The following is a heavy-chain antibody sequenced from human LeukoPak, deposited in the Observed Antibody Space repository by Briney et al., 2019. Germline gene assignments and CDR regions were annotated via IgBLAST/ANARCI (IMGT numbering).Heavy chain of an antibody. D-gene: IGHD6-13*01. CDR1: GFTFSDYY. Sequence: GGSLRLSCAASGFTFSDYYMSWIRQAPGKGLEWVSYISSSGSTIYYADSVKGRFTISRDNAKNSLYLQMNSLRAEDTAVYYCAKSLWAAAGTGAFDFWGQGTMVTVSS. CDR2: ISSSGSTI. CDR3: AKSLWAAAGTGAFDF. J-gene: IGHJ3*01. V-gene: IGHV3-11*01.